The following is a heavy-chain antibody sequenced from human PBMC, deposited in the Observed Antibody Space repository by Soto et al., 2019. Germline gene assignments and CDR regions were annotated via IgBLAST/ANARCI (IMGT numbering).Heavy chain of an antibody. CDR1: GFSLSTSGVG. CDR3: AHRVKYYDSSGYANFDY. CDR2: IYWDDDK. Sequence: GSGPTLVNPTQTLTLTCTFSGFSLSTSGVGVGWIRQPPGKALEWLALIYWDDDKRYSPSLKSRLTITKDTSKNQVVLTMTNMDPVDTATYYCAHRVKYYDSSGYANFDYWGQGTLVTGSS. J-gene: IGHJ4*02. D-gene: IGHD3-22*01. V-gene: IGHV2-5*02.